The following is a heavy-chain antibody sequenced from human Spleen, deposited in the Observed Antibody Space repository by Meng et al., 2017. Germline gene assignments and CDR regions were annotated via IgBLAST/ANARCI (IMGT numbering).Heavy chain of an antibody. Sequence: VHSHHWAPSLVKPSTTPSLTCTVSSGPFSRGIYYWSWIRQPPGKGLEWIAYIYYSGSTKYNPSLKSRVTISVDTSKNQFSLKLTSVTAADTAVYYCARSHQDYYDSSGEIDSWGQGSLVTVSS. V-gene: IGHV4-61*01. CDR1: SGPFSRGIYY. D-gene: IGHD3-22*01. J-gene: IGHJ4*02. CDR3: ARSHQDYYDSSGEIDS. CDR2: IYYSGST.